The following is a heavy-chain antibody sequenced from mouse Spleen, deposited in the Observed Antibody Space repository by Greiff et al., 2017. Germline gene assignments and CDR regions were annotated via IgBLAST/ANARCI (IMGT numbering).Heavy chain of an antibody. J-gene: IGHJ4*01. CDR3: ARSRSLTGGGMDY. V-gene: IGHV1-82*01. Sequence: QVQLKESGPELVKPGASVKISCKASGYAFSSSWMNWVKQRPGKGLEWIGRIYPGDGDTNYNGKFKGKATLTADKSSSTAYMQLSSLTSEDSAVYFCARSRSLTGGGMDYWGQGTSVTVSS. D-gene: IGHD4-1*01. CDR1: GYAFSSSW. CDR2: IYPGDGDT.